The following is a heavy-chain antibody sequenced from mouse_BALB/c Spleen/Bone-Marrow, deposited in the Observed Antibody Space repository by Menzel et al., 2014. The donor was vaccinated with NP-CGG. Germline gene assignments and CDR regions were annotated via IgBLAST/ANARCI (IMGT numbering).Heavy chain of an antibody. Sequence: EVMLVESGPELVKPGASVKMSCKASGYSFTGFFLNWVMQSRGKSLEWIGRINPYNGDTFYNPKFEGKATLTVDKSSSTAHMELRSLASEDSAVYYCARVYDYDAWFAYWGQGTLVTVSA. J-gene: IGHJ3*01. D-gene: IGHD2-4*01. V-gene: IGHV1-20*02. CDR3: ARVYDYDAWFAY. CDR1: GYSFTGFF. CDR2: INPYNGDT.